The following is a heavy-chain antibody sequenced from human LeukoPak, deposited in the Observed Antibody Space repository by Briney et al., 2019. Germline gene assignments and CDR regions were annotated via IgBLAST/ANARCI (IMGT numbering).Heavy chain of an antibody. J-gene: IGHJ4*02. D-gene: IGHD4-17*01. CDR3: AKDYGDYDYFDY. CDR1: GFTFDDYA. CDR2: ISWNSGSI. V-gene: IGHV3-9*01. Sequence: GRSLRLSCAASGFTFDDYAMHWVRQAPGKGLEWVSGISWNSGSIGYADSVKGRFTISRDNAKNSLYLQVNSLRAEDTALYYCAKDYGDYDYFDYWGQGTLVTVSS.